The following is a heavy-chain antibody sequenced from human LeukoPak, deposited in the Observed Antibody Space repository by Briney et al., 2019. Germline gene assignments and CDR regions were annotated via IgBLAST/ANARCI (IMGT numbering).Heavy chain of an antibody. CDR1: GYTFTSYD. J-gene: IGHJ6*03. V-gene: IGHV1-8*01. CDR3: ARVTSCSSTSCNYYYYYMDV. Sequence: ASVKVSCKASGYTFTSYDINWVRQATGQGLEWMGWMNPNSGNTGYAQKFQGRVTMTRNTSISTAYMELSSLRPEDTAVYYCARVTSCSSTSCNYYYYYMDVWGKGTTVTVSS. CDR2: MNPNSGNT. D-gene: IGHD2-2*01.